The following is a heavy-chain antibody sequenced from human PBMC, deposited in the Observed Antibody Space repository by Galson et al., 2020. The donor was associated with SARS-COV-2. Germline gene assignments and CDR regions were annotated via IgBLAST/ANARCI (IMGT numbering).Heavy chain of an antibody. CDR3: TRCSWNYYYYGMDV. CDR2: MRSETDGGTI. J-gene: IGHJ6*02. CDR1: GLTFSDAW. V-gene: IGHV3-15*01. D-gene: IGHD2-15*01. Sequence: GGSLSLSCAASGLTFSDAWMTWVRQAPGKGLEWVGRMRSETDGGTIEYAAPVKGRFIISRDDSKKTLYLQMNSLKTEDTAVYYCTRCSWNYYYYGMDVWGQGTTVTVSS.